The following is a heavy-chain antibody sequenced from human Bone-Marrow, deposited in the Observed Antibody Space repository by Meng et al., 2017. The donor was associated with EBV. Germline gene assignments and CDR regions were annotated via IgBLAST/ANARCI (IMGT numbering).Heavy chain of an antibody. Sequence: VALQEWGEGLLKPSETPPLTCAVYGGSFSGYYWSWIRQPPGKGLEWIGEINHSGSTNYNPSLKSRVTISVDTSKNQFSLKLSSVTAADTAVYYCARRSITIFGVVTRYNWFDPWGQGTLVTVSS. V-gene: IGHV4-34*01. J-gene: IGHJ5*02. CDR1: GGSFSGYY. CDR2: INHSGST. CDR3: ARRSITIFGVVTRYNWFDP. D-gene: IGHD3-3*01.